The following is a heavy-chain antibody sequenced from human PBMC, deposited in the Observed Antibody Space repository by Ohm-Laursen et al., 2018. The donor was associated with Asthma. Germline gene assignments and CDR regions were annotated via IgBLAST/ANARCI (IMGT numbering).Heavy chain of an antibody. J-gene: IGHJ6*02. CDR1: GYTFTSYG. Sequence: KVSCKASGYTFTSYGISWVRQAPGQGLEWMGWISAYNGNTNYAQKLQGRVTMTTDTSTSTAYMELRSLRSDDTAVYYCARAGDSSGYPDYYYGMDVWGQGTTVTVSS. D-gene: IGHD3-22*01. CDR2: ISAYNGNT. CDR3: ARAGDSSGYPDYYYGMDV. V-gene: IGHV1-18*04.